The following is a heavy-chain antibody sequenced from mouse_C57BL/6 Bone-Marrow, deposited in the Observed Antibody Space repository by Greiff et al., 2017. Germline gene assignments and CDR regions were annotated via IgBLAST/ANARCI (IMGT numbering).Heavy chain of an antibody. J-gene: IGHJ2*01. D-gene: IGHD1-1*01. CDR1: GYSFTGYF. CDR2: INPYNGDT. V-gene: IGHV1-20*01. Sequence: EVQLQQSGPELVKPGDSVKISCKASGYSFTGYFMNWVMQSHGKSLEWIGRINPYNGDTFYNQKFKGKATLTVDKSSSTAHMELRSLTSEDSAVYYCARMGITTVVDYWGQGTTRTVSS. CDR3: ARMGITTVVDY.